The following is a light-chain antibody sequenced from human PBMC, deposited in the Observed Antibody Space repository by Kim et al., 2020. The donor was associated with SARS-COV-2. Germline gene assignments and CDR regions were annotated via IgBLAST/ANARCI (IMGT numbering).Light chain of an antibody. Sequence: LSPGERATLSCRASPSVRSSYLAWYKQKPGQAPRLLIYGASSRATGIPDRFSGSGSGKDFTLTISRLEPEDFAVYYCQQYGSSAYTFGQGTKLEIK. CDR2: GAS. J-gene: IGKJ2*01. CDR1: PSVRSSY. V-gene: IGKV3-20*01. CDR3: QQYGSSAYT.